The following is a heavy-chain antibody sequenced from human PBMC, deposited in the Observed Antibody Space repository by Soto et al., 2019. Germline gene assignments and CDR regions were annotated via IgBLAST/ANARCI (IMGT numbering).Heavy chain of an antibody. J-gene: IGHJ6*02. CDR3: AKMRGGSYYFYYYGMDV. CDR1: GGSFSGYY. CDR2: INHSGST. V-gene: IGHV4-34*01. D-gene: IGHD1-26*01. Sequence: SETLSLTCAVYGGSFSGYYWSWIRQPPGKGLEWIGEINHSGSTYYNPSLKSRVTISVDTSKNQFSLKLSSVTAADTAVYYCAKMRGGSYYFYYYGMDVWGQGTTVTVSS.